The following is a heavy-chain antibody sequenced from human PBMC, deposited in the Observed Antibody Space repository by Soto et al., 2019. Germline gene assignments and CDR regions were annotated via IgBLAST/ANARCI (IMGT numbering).Heavy chain of an antibody. V-gene: IGHV4-39*01. CDR3: ARQRLPGTMVRGVISLPHYYYYYYMDV. CDR2: IYYSGST. D-gene: IGHD3-10*01. J-gene: IGHJ6*03. Sequence: SETLSLTCTVSGGSISSSSYYWGWIRQPPGKGLEWIGSIYYSGSTYYNPSLKSRVTISVDTSKNQFSLKLSSVTAADTAVYYCARQRLPGTMVRGVISLPHYYYYYYMDVWGKGTTVTVSS. CDR1: GGSISSSSYY.